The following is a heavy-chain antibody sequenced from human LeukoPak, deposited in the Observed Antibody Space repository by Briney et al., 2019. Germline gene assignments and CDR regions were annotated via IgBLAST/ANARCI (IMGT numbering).Heavy chain of an antibody. D-gene: IGHD3-10*02. Sequence: SGGSLRLSCVASGFTFSDDWMNWVRQAPGKGLEWVATINQDGSVKHYVDSVKGRFAISRDNAENSLYLQMNSLRAEDTAVYYCAREPNPMLGVSFDSWGQGTLVTVSS. CDR2: INQDGSVK. CDR1: GFTFSDDW. V-gene: IGHV3-7*01. J-gene: IGHJ4*02. CDR3: AREPNPMLGVSFDS.